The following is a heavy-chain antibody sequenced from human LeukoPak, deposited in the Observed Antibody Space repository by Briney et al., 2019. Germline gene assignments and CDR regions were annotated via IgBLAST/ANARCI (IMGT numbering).Heavy chain of an antibody. D-gene: IGHD3-16*01. Sequence: GGSLRLSCAASGFTFSSYAMSWVRQAPGKGLELVSAISGSGGRKYYADSVKGRFTISRDNSRDTLYLQMNSLRAEDTAVYYCAKGYYDYVWGSYYFDYWGQGTLVTVSS. V-gene: IGHV3-23*01. CDR1: GFTFSSYA. CDR2: ISGSGGRK. CDR3: AKGYYDYVWGSYYFDY. J-gene: IGHJ4*02.